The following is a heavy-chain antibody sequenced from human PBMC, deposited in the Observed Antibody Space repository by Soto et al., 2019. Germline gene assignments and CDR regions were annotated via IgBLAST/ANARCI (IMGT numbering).Heavy chain of an antibody. CDR3: ARGLVESSSPRLEP. V-gene: IGHV4-34*01. Sequence: SETLSLTCAVYGGSFSGYYWSWIRQPPGKGLEWIGEINHSGSTNYNPSLKSRVTISVDTSKNQFSLKLSPVTAADTAVYYCARGLVESSSPRLEPWGQGTLVTSPQ. CDR2: INHSGST. D-gene: IGHD3-16*01. CDR1: GGSFSGYY. J-gene: IGHJ5*02.